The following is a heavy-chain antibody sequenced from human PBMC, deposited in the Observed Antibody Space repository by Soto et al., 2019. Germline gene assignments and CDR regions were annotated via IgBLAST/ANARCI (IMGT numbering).Heavy chain of an antibody. J-gene: IGHJ4*02. D-gene: IGHD6-13*01. CDR2: IKEAGNDK. V-gene: IGHV3-7*01. Sequence: EVQLVESGGDLVQPGGSLRLSCAASGFTFSNHWMSWVRQAPGKGLEWVASIKEAGNDKYYVDSVTGRFTVSRDNAKNSLYLQMNSLRAEDTATYYCARPSGKAAEGILGVFDYWGQGTLVTVSS. CDR3: ARPSGKAAEGILGVFDY. CDR1: GFTFSNHW.